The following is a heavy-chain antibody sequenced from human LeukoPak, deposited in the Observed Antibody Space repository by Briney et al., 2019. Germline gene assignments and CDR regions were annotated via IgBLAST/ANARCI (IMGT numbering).Heavy chain of an antibody. CDR3: ASVYNYGMDV. V-gene: IGHV1-69*05. Sequence: ASVKVSCKASGGTFSSYAISWVRQAPGQGLEWMGGIIPIFGTANYAQKFQGRATLTRATSTSTVYMELSSLRSEDTAVYYCASVYNYGMDVWGQGTTVIVSS. CDR1: GGTFSSYA. CDR2: IIPIFGTA. J-gene: IGHJ6*02.